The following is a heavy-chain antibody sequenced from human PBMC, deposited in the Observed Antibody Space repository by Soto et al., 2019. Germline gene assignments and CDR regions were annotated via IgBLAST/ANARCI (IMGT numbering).Heavy chain of an antibody. CDR2: ISPKTGGS. J-gene: IGHJ5*01. CDR3: ARDRQDYYDTRGYHFLTS. V-gene: IGHV1-2*02. D-gene: IGHD3-22*01. Sequence: ASVKVSCKASGSTFTAYYIHWVRQAPGQGLEYMGWISPKTGGSNLAQNFQGRVSMTRDTSNSTLYMEVRRLRSDDTALYYCARDRQDYYDTRGYHFLTSWGQGTLVTVSS. CDR1: GSTFTAYY.